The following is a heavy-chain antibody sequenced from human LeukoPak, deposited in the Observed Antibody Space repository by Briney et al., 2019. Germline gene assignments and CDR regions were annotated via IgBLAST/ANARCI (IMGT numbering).Heavy chain of an antibody. CDR1: GFTFSSYA. V-gene: IGHV3-48*01. CDR3: ARALVAGDILTSGYMDV. D-gene: IGHD3-9*01. CDR2: ISRTSTI. J-gene: IGHJ6*03. Sequence: GGSLRLSCAASGFTFSSYAMKWVRQAPGKGLEWVSYISRTSTIYYADSVKGRFTISRDNAKNTLYLQMNSLRAEDTAVYYCARALVAGDILTSGYMDVWGKGTTVTISS.